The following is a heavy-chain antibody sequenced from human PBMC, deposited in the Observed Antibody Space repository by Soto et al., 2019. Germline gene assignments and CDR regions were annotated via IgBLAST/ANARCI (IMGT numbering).Heavy chain of an antibody. Sequence: PSETLSLTCAVYGGSFSGYYWSWIRQPPGKGLEWIGEINHSGSTNYNPSLKSRVTISVDTSKNQFSLKLSSVTAADTAVYYCARGRRQWLPQYYFDYWGQGTLVTVS. CDR3: ARGRRQWLPQYYFDY. CDR2: INHSGST. J-gene: IGHJ4*02. V-gene: IGHV4-34*01. CDR1: GGSFSGYY. D-gene: IGHD6-19*01.